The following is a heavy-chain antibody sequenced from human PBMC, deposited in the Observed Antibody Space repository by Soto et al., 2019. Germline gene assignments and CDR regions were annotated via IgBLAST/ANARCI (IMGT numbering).Heavy chain of an antibody. Sequence: SETLSLTCAVSGDSIISIYHWAWIRQSPGRGLEWIASIYHTGTTYYTPSLESRVTISVDTSKNQFSLKLSSVTAADTAVYYCATAQLYYYPDYWGQGTLVTVSS. V-gene: IGHV4-38-2*01. CDR3: ATAQLYYYPDY. J-gene: IGHJ4*02. D-gene: IGHD3-10*01. CDR2: IYHTGTT. CDR1: GDSIISIYH.